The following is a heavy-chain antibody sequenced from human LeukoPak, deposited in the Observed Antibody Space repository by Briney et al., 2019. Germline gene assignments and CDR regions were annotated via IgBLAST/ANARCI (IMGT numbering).Heavy chain of an antibody. CDR2: IRYDGNNK. Sequence: PGGSLRLSCAASGFTFSSYGIHWVRQAPGKGLEWVAFIRYDGNNKYYADSVKGRFTISRGNSKNTLYLQMNSLRTEDTAVYYCAKDVHDYINYWGQGTLVTVSS. CDR3: AKDVHDYINY. V-gene: IGHV3-30*02. J-gene: IGHJ4*02. CDR1: GFTFSSYG. D-gene: IGHD3-16*01.